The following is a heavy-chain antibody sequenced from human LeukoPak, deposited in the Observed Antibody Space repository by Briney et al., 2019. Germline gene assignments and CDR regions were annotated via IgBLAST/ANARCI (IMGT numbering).Heavy chain of an antibody. CDR3: ARDIGAMVRGVIIRAFDI. CDR1: GGTFSSYA. CDR2: IISIFGTA. J-gene: IGHJ3*02. V-gene: IGHV1-69*13. Sequence: GASVKVSCKASGGTFSSYAISWVRQAPGQGLEWMGGIISIFGTANYAQKFQGRVTITADESTSTAYMELSSLRSEDTAVYYCARDIGAMVRGVIIRAFDIWGQGTMVTVSS. D-gene: IGHD3-10*01.